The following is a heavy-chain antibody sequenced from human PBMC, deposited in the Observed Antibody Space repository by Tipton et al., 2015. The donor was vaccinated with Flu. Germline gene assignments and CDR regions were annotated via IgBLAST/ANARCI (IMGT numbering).Heavy chain of an antibody. CDR2: ISRRGDHP. Sequence: SLRLSCAASGFNLRSYAMNWVRRAPGKGLEWVSFISRRGDHPFYADSMNGRVTVSRDKAKNSLFLHMYSLRVDDSAVYFCARATSTGTYHGYPAGHFAMDVWGLGTTVTVSS. CDR1: GFNLRSYA. V-gene: IGHV3-21*01. CDR3: ARATSTGTYHGYPAGHFAMDV. D-gene: IGHD1-26*01. J-gene: IGHJ6*02.